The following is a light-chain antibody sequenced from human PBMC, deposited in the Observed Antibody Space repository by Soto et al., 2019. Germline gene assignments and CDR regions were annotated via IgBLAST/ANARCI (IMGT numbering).Light chain of an antibody. J-gene: IGKJ1*01. CDR3: HQRQSWPRT. CDR1: QHIGSS. CDR2: GAS. V-gene: IGKV3-15*01. Sequence: IVMTQSPATLSVYPGESVTLSCRASQHIGSSLAWYQQKSGQAPRILIYGASTRATGVRPRFSGRGSGTDFTLTIINGQHEDCAVLYCHQRQSWPRTFGQGTKVENK.